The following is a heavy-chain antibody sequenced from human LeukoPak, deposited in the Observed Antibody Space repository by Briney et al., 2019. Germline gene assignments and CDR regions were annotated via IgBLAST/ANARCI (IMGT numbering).Heavy chain of an antibody. D-gene: IGHD2-21*02. Sequence: GGSLRLSCAVSVFTFIIYGMQWVRQAPGKGLACVSRINTDGSGTAYADSVKGRFTISRDNAKNTLYLQMNSLRAEDTALYYCARELPREVTLDYWGQGTLVTVSS. J-gene: IGHJ4*01. V-gene: IGHV3-74*01. CDR1: VFTFIIYG. CDR2: INTDGSGT. CDR3: ARELPREVTLDY.